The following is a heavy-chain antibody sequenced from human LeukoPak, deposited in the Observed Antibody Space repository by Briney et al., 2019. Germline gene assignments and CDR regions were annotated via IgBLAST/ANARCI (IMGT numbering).Heavy chain of an antibody. J-gene: IGHJ4*02. CDR1: GFTFSDYY. D-gene: IGHD2-15*01. CDR3: ARVDADCSGGSCTDYFDY. CDR2: ISSRGSTI. Sequence: GGSLRLSCAASGFTFSDYYMSWIRQAPGKGLEWVSYISSRGSTIYYADSVKGRFTISRDNAKNSLYLQMNSLRAEDTAVYYCARVDADCSGGSCTDYFDYWGQGTLVTVPS. V-gene: IGHV3-11*04.